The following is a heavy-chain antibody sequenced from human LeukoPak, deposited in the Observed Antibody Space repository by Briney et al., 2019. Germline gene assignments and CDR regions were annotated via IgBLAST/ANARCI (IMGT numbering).Heavy chain of an antibody. CDR2: INAGNGNT. CDR3: ARDVGGYYDDAFDI. CDR1: GYTFTSYA. Sequence: GASVKVSCKASGYTFTSYAMHWVRPAPGQRLEWMGWINAGNGNTKYSQKFQGRVTITRDTSASTAYMELSSLRSEDTAVYYCARDVGGYYDDAFDIWGQGTMVTVSS. J-gene: IGHJ3*02. D-gene: IGHD3-22*01. V-gene: IGHV1-3*01.